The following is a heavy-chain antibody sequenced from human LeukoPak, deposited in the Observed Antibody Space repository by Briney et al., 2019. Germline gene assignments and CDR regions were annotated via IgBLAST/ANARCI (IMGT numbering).Heavy chain of an antibody. CDR2: IIPIFGTA. D-gene: IGHD6-13*01. J-gene: IGHJ4*02. V-gene: IGHV1-69*13. CDR1: GGTFSSYA. CDR3: ARDPGRGIAAAQ. Sequence: GASVKVSCKASGGTFSSYAISWVRPAPGQGLEWMGGIIPIFGTANYAQKFQGRVTITADESTSTAYMELSSLRSEDTAVYYCARDPGRGIAAAQWGQGTLVTVSS.